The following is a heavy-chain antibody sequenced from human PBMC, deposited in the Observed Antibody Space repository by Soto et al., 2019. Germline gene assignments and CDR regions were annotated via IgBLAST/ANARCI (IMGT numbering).Heavy chain of an antibody. D-gene: IGHD3-22*01. CDR2: ISDTGGGT. Sequence: GSLRLSCAASGVNFSSYAMNWVRQAPGKGLEWVSTISDTGGGTFYAGSVKGRFTISRDNSKNTLYLQMHSLRADDSAIYFCAVGRHKTSGSNTWFDPWGRGTLVTSPQ. CDR1: GVNFSSYA. CDR3: AVGRHKTSGSNTWFDP. V-gene: IGHV3-23*01. J-gene: IGHJ5*02.